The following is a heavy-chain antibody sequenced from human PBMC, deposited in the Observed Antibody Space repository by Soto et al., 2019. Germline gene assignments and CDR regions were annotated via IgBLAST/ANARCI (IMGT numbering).Heavy chain of an antibody. Sequence: QAQLVESGGGVVQPGRSLRLSCAASGFTFSNIAMHWVRQAPGKGLEWVAAISYDGTYRPYADFARGRFTISRDNSQKTLYLLMNSLRTEDKAVYYCAADRALGATCGAIDFWGQGTLVTVSS. CDR1: GFTFSNIA. J-gene: IGHJ4*02. CDR2: ISYDGTYR. V-gene: IGHV3-30-3*01. CDR3: AADRALGATCGAIDF. D-gene: IGHD1-26*01.